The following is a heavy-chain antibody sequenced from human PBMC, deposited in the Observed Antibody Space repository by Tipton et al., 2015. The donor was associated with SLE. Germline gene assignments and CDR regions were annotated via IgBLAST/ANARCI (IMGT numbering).Heavy chain of an antibody. Sequence: TLPLTCSVSGGSISTYYWSWIRLPAGKGLEWIGRVSTTGNNNNNPSLKSRVTMSVDTSKNQVSLKLASVTAADTAVYYCARDGSVSPLDVWGQGTSVVVSS. J-gene: IGHJ3*01. CDR2: VSTTGNN. V-gene: IGHV4-4*07. CDR1: GGSISTYY. CDR3: ARDGSVSPLDV. D-gene: IGHD5/OR15-5a*01.